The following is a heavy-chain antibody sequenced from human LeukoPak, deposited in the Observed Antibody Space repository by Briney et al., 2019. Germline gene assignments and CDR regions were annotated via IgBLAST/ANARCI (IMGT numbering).Heavy chain of an antibody. D-gene: IGHD3-10*01. J-gene: IGHJ4*02. Sequence: PGGSLRLSCAASGFTVSSNYMSWVRQAPGKGLEWVSVIYSGGSTYYADSVKGRFTISRDNSKNTLYLQMNSLRAEDTAVYYCARSPRSGSPQYYFDYWGQGTLVTVSS. CDR2: IYSGGST. V-gene: IGHV3-53*01. CDR1: GFTVSSNY. CDR3: ARSPRSGSPQYYFDY.